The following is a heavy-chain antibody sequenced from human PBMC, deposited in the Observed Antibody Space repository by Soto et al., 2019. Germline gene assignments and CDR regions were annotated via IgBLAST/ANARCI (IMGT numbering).Heavy chain of an antibody. CDR2: ISGRGTST. J-gene: IGHJ4*02. CDR1: GFDFTTYA. V-gene: IGHV3-23*01. D-gene: IGHD3-16*01. Sequence: GGSLRLSCAASGFDFTTYAMSWVRQAPGKGLEWVSTISGRGTSTFSADSVKGRFTISRDNSKNTLYLQMNSLRVEDTAVYYCASRWRLGEVLGPGTWWFDYWGQGTLVTVSS. CDR3: ASRWRLGEVLGPGTWWFDY.